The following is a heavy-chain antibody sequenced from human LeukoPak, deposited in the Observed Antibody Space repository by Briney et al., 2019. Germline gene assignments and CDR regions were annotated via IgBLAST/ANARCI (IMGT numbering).Heavy chain of an antibody. CDR2: IRYDGSNK. D-gene: IGHD6-13*01. V-gene: IGHV3-30*02. CDR1: GFTFSSYG. CDR3: ARIGYSSSSFDY. Sequence: PGGSLRLSCAASGFTFSSYGMHWVRQAPGKGLEWVAFIRYDGSNKYYADSVKGRFTISRDNSKNTLYLQMNSLRAEDTAVYHCARIGYSSSSFDYWGQGTLVTVSS. J-gene: IGHJ4*02.